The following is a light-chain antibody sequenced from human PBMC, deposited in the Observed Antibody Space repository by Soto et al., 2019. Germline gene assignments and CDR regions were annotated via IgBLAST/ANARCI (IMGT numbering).Light chain of an antibody. CDR1: SGYSNYK. Sequence: QPVLTQPPSASASLGASVTLTCTLSSGYSNYKVDWYQQRPGKGPRFVMRVGTGGIVGSKGDGIPDRFSVLGSGLNRYLTIKNIQEEDESDYHCGADHGSGSNFVHWVFGGGTNVTVL. V-gene: IGLV9-49*01. J-gene: IGLJ3*02. CDR2: VGTGGIVG. CDR3: GADHGSGSNFVHWV.